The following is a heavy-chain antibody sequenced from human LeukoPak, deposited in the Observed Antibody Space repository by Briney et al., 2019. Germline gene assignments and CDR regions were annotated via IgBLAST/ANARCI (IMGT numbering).Heavy chain of an antibody. CDR1: GFTFSSYS. CDR3: ARDRSYYDSSGYYYGADY. CDR2: ISSSSSTI. V-gene: IGHV3-48*01. D-gene: IGHD3-22*01. Sequence: GGSLRLSCAASGFTFSSYSMNWVRQAPGKGLEWVSYISSSSSTIYYADSVKGRFTISRDNAKNSLYLQMNSLRAEDTAVYYCARDRSYYDSSGYYYGADYWGQGTLVTVSS. J-gene: IGHJ4*02.